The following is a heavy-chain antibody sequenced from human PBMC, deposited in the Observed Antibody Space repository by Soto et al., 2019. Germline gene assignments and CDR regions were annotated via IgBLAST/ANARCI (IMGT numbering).Heavy chain of an antibody. D-gene: IGHD3-3*01. V-gene: IGHV1-18*01. CDR2: ISAYNGNT. CDR3: ARWYYDFWSGYLGSDAFDI. CDR1: GYTFTSYG. Sequence: RASVKVSCKASGYTFTSYGISWVRQAPGQGLEWKGWISAYNGNTNYAQKLQGRVTMTTDTSTSTAYMELRSLRSDDTAVYYCARWYYDFWSGYLGSDAFDIWGQGTMVTVSS. J-gene: IGHJ3*02.